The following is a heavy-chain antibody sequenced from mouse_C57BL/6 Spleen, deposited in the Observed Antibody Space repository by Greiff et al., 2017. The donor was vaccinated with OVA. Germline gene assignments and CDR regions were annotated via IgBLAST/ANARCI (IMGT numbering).Heavy chain of an antibody. V-gene: IGHV5-6*01. Sequence: EVKLVESGGDLVKPGGSLKLSCAASGFTFSSYGMSWVRQTPDKRLEWVATISSGGSYTYYPDSVKGRFTISRDNAKNTLYLQMSSLKSEDTAMYYCARHHGSSSWFAYWGQGTLVTVSA. CDR1: GFTFSSYG. J-gene: IGHJ3*01. D-gene: IGHD1-1*01. CDR2: ISSGGSYT. CDR3: ARHHGSSSWFAY.